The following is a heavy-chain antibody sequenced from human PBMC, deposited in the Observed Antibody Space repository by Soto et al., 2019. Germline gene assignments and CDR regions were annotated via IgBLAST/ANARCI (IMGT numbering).Heavy chain of an antibody. CDR3: SRHRGRSGWYEDFDY. V-gene: IGHV4-59*08. J-gene: IGHJ4*02. Sequence: QVQLQESGPRLVKPSETLSLTCTVSGGSISSYYWSWIRQPPGKGLEWIGYIYYRGYTNYNPSLNSRVTISVDMSKSQFSLKLSSVTAAATAVYYCSRHRGRSGWYEDFDYWGQGTLVTVSS. CDR1: GGSISSYY. CDR2: IYYRGYT. D-gene: IGHD6-19*01.